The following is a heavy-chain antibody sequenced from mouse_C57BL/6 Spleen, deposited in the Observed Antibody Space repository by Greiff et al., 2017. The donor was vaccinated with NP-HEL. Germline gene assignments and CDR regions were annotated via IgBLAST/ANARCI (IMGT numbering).Heavy chain of an antibody. CDR1: GYTFTDYY. Sequence: VQLQESGAELVWPGASVKLSCKASGYTFTDYYIYWVKQRPGQGLEWIARIYPGSGNTYYNEKFKGKATLTAEKSSSTAYMQLSSLTSEDSAVYFCASVGLPDIGAVDYWGRGTSVTVSS. J-gene: IGHJ4*01. CDR2: IYPGSGNT. CDR3: ASVGLPDIGAVDY. D-gene: IGHD6-1*01. V-gene: IGHV1-76*01.